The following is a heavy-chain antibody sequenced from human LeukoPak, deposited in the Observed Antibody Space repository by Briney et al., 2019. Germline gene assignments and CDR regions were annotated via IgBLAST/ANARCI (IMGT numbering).Heavy chain of an antibody. J-gene: IGHJ4*02. CDR2: INPNSGGT. V-gene: IGHV1-2*04. CDR3: AKVITTLGATLLDY. CDR1: GYTFTGYY. Sequence: GASVKVSCKASGYTFTGYYMHWVRQAPGQGLEWMGWINPNSGGTNYAQKFQGWVTMTRDTSISTAYMELSRLRSDDTAVYYCAKVITTLGATLLDYWGQGTLVTVSS. D-gene: IGHD1-26*01.